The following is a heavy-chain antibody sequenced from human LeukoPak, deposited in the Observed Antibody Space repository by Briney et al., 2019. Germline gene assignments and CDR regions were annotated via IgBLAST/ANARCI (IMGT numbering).Heavy chain of an antibody. CDR2: IWYDGSNK. J-gene: IGHJ4*02. CDR3: ARGRVTFDY. D-gene: IGHD5-18*01. V-gene: IGHV3-33*08. CDR1: GFTFSSYA. Sequence: GGSLRLSCAASGFTFSSYAMTWVRQAPGKGLEWVAVIWYDGSNKYYADSVKGRFTISRDNSKNTLYLQMNSLRAEDMAVYYCARGRVTFDYWGQGTLVTVSS.